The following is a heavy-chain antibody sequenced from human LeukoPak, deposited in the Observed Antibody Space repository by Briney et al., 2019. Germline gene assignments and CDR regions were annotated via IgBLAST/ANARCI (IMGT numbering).Heavy chain of an antibody. V-gene: IGHV3-49*03. Sequence: PGGSLRLSCTASGFTFADYLMSWFRQAPGKGLEWVGFIRSKTHGGTTEYAASVKGRFTISRDDSKSIAYLQMNGLETEDTAVYYCAKPATSILIYFDSWGQGTLVTVSS. CDR2: IRSKTHGGTT. D-gene: IGHD2-2*01. CDR3: AKPATSILIYFDS. CDR1: GFTFADYL. J-gene: IGHJ4*02.